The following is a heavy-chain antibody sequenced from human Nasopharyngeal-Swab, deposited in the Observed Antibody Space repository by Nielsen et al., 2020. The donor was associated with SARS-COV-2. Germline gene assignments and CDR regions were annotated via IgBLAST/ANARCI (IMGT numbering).Heavy chain of an antibody. CDR3: ARESEGPSGYYYYGMDV. CDR2: ISAYNGNT. J-gene: IGHJ6*02. CDR1: GYTFTSYG. V-gene: IGHV1-18*01. Sequence: ASVKVSCKASGYTFTSYGISWVRQAPGQGLEWMGWISAYNGNTNYAQKLQGRVTMTTDTSTSTAYMELRSLRSDDTAVYYCARESEGPSGYYYYGMDVWGQGTTVTVSS.